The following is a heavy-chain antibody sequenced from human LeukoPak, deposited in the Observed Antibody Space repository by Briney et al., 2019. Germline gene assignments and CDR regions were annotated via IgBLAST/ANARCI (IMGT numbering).Heavy chain of an antibody. CDR1: GYSFTSYW. CDR3: ARLMGATYYDFWSGSHISDY. D-gene: IGHD3-3*01. Sequence: GESPKISCKGSGYSFTSYWIGWVRQMPGKGLEWMGIIYPGDSDTRYSPSFQGQVTISADKSISTDYLQWSSLKASDTAMYYCARLMGATYYDFWSGSHISDYWGQGTLVTVSS. V-gene: IGHV5-51*01. CDR2: IYPGDSDT. J-gene: IGHJ4*02.